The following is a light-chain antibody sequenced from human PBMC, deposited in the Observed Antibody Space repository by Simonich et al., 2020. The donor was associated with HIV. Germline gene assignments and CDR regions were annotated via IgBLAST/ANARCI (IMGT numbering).Light chain of an antibody. Sequence: EIVMTQSPATLSVSPGERATLSCRASQSVNSNLAWYQQKPGQAPRLLSSGASTRATGIPARFSGSGSGTEFTLTISSLQSEDFALYYCQQYDNWPTFGGGTRVEIK. J-gene: IGKJ4*01. CDR2: GAS. CDR1: QSVNSN. V-gene: IGKV3-15*01. CDR3: QQYDNWPT.